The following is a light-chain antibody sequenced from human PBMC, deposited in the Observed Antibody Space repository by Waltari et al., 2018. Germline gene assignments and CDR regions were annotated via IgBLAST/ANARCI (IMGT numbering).Light chain of an antibody. CDR2: LGS. CDR3: MQALQTPLT. CDR1: PSLLHSNGYNY. J-gene: IGKJ4*01. V-gene: IGKV2-28*01. Sequence: EIVMTQSPLSLPVTPGESASISCRSSPSLLHSNGYNYLDWYLQKPGQSPQLLISLGSNRASGVPDRFSGSGSGTDFTLKISRVEAEDVGVYYCMQALQTPLTFGGGTKVEIK.